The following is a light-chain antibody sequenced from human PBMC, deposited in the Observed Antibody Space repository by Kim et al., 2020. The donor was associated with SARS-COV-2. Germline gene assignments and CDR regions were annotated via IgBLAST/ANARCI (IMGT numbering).Light chain of an antibody. CDR2: QDT. J-gene: IGLJ3*02. Sequence: SLDPEQTASITGSGDRLGDTYVCWDQQKPGQSPVLVIHQDTKRPTGTPERLSGSDSVNTATLPIGGTHAMDEAEYYCQAWDTSTGVFGGGTQLTVL. CDR3: QAWDTSTGV. CDR1: RLGDTY. V-gene: IGLV3-1*01.